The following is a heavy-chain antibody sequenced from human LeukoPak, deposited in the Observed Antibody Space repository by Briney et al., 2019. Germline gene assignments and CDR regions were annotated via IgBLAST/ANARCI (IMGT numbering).Heavy chain of an antibody. Sequence: GGSLRLSCAASGFTFSSYATHWVRQAPGKGLEWVAVISYDGSNKYYADSVKGRFTISRDNSKNTLYLQMNSLRAEDTAVYYCARDSSGYSAEYFQHWGQGTLVTVSS. CDR1: GFTFSSYA. CDR2: ISYDGSNK. D-gene: IGHD3-22*01. V-gene: IGHV3-30-3*01. CDR3: ARDSSGYSAEYFQH. J-gene: IGHJ1*01.